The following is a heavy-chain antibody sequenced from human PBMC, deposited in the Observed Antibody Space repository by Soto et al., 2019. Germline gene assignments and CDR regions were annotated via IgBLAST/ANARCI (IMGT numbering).Heavy chain of an antibody. J-gene: IGHJ6*03. V-gene: IGHV3-48*01. D-gene: IGHD6-13*01. Sequence: PWGSLRLSCAASGFTFSSYSMNWVRQAPGKGLEWVSYISSSSSTIYYADSVKGRFTISRDNAKNSLYLQMNSLRAEDTAVYYCARFLIAAAGTSFYYMDVWGKGTTVTVSS. CDR2: ISSSSSTI. CDR1: GFTFSSYS. CDR3: ARFLIAAAGTSFYYMDV.